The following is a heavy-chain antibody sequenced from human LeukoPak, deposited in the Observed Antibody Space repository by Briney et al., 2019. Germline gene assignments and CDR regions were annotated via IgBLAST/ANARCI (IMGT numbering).Heavy chain of an antibody. J-gene: IGHJ4*02. D-gene: IGHD3-22*01. CDR2: IYYSGST. CDR3: ARYYYDSSGYPTPAY. V-gene: IGHV4-31*03. Sequence: PSQTLSLTCTVSGGSISSGGYCWSWIRQHPGKGLEWIGYIYYSGSTYYNPSLKSRVTISVDTSKNQFSLKLSSVTAADTAVYYCARYYYDSSGYPTPAYWGQGTLVTVSS. CDR1: GGSISSGGYC.